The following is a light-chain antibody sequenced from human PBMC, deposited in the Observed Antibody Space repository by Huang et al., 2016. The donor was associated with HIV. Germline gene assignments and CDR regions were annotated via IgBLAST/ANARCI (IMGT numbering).Light chain of an antibody. Sequence: DIQMTQSPSSLAASVGDRVTITCQASQDITKFLNWYQQKPGQPPTLLMYDASTVETGVPSRFSGSGSGTHFSFTISSLQPEDFAIYYCQHYDSLPYTFGQGTKLEIK. V-gene: IGKV1-33*01. CDR1: QDITKF. J-gene: IGKJ2*01. CDR3: QHYDSLPYT. CDR2: DAS.